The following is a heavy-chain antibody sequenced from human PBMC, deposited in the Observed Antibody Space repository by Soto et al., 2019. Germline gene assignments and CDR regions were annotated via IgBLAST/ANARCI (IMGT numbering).Heavy chain of an antibody. CDR1: GGSISSGDYY. Sequence: SETLSLTCTVSGGSISSGDYYWSWIRQPPGKGLEWIGYIYYSGRTYYNPSLKSRVTISVDTSKNQFSLKLSSVNAAVTAVYYCARTYYDSLTGYYQTPCYYYGMDVWGQGTTVTVSS. CDR3: ARTYYDSLTGYYQTPCYYYGMDV. D-gene: IGHD3-9*01. V-gene: IGHV4-30-4*01. CDR2: IYYSGRT. J-gene: IGHJ6*02.